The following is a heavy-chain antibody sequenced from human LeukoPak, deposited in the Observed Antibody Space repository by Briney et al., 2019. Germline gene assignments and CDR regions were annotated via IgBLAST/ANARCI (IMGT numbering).Heavy chain of an antibody. D-gene: IGHD2-2*02. CDR1: GGSISSGGYY. J-gene: IGHJ5*02. CDR3: ARDHFMRYCSSTSCYMSWFDP. CDR2: IYTSGST. Sequence: SQTLSLTCTVSGGSISSGGYYWSWIRQPAGKGLEWIGRIYTSGSTNYNPSLKSRVTMSVDTSKNQFSLKLSSVTAADTAVYYCARDHFMRYCSSTSCYMSWFDPWGQGTLVTVSS. V-gene: IGHV4-61*02.